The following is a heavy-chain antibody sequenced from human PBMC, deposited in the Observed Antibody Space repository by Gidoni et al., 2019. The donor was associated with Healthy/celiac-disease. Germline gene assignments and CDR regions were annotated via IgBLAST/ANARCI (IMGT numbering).Heavy chain of an antibody. Sequence: EVQLVESGGGLVQPGGSLRLSCAASGFTFSSYSMNWVRQAPGKGLEWVSYISSSSSTIYYADSGKGRFTISRDNAKNSLYLQMNSLRAEDTAVYYCARDSYYDSSGYVRYYYYGMDVWGQGTTVTVSS. CDR1: GFTFSSYS. CDR2: ISSSSSTI. V-gene: IGHV3-48*01. D-gene: IGHD3-22*01. J-gene: IGHJ6*02. CDR3: ARDSYYDSSGYVRYYYYGMDV.